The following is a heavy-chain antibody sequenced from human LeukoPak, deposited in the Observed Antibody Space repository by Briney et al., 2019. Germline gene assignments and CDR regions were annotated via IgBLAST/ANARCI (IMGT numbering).Heavy chain of an antibody. J-gene: IGHJ4*02. Sequence: ASVKVSCKASGYTFTSYYMHWVRQAPGQGLEWMGIINPSGGSTSYAQKLQGRVTMTTDTSTSTAYMELRSLRSDDTAVYYCARIITMIGDYWGQGTLVTVSS. D-gene: IGHD3-22*01. CDR2: INPSGGST. CDR3: ARIITMIGDY. CDR1: GYTFTSYY. V-gene: IGHV1-46*01.